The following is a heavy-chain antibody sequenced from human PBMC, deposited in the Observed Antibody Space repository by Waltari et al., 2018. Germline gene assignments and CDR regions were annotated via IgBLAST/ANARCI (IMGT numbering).Heavy chain of an antibody. V-gene: IGHV1-24*01. J-gene: IGHJ4*02. CDR3: ATAAPTKAAGPTFDY. CDR1: GGTFSSYA. Sequence: QVQLVQSGAEVKKPGSSVKVSCKASGGTFSSYAISWVRQAPGKGLEWMGVFDPEDGETIYEQKFQGRVTMTEDTSTDTAYMELSSLRSEDTAVYYCATAAPTKAAGPTFDYWGQGTLVTVSS. CDR2: FDPEDGET. D-gene: IGHD6-13*01.